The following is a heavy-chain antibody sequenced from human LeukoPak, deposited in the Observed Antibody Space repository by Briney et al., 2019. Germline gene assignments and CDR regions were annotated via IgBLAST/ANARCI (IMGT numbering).Heavy chain of an antibody. D-gene: IGHD3-10*01. V-gene: IGHV3-11*01. CDR2: ISSSGSTI. Sequence: GGSLRLSCAASGFTFSDYYMSWIRQAPGKGLEWVSYISSSGSTIYYADSVKGRFTISRDNSKNTLYLQMNSLRAEDTAVYYCAKDYWGFGEPGYAFDIWGQGTMVTVSS. CDR1: GFTFSDYY. CDR3: AKDYWGFGEPGYAFDI. J-gene: IGHJ3*02.